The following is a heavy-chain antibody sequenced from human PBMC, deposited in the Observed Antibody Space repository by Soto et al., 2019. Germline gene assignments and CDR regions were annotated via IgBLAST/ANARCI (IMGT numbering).Heavy chain of an antibody. CDR3: ARDQYCSGGSCYSFFWFDP. CDR2: IKQDGSEK. V-gene: IGHV3-7*01. D-gene: IGHD2-15*01. J-gene: IGHJ5*02. CDR1: GFTFSSYW. Sequence: GGSLRLSCAASGFTFSSYWMSWVRQAPGKGLEWVANIKQDGSEKYYVDSVKGRFTTCRDNAKNSLYLHMHSLRAEDTAVYYCARDQYCSGGSCYSFFWFDPWGQGTLVTVSS.